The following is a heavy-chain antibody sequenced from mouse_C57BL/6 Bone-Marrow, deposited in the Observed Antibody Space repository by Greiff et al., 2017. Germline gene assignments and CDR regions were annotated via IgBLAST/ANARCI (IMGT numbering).Heavy chain of an antibody. J-gene: IGHJ3*01. CDR3: ARSGDGYYVPPFAY. CDR2: IYPSDSET. V-gene: IGHV1-61*01. D-gene: IGHD2-3*01. Sequence: VQLQQPGAELVRPGSSMKLSCKASGYTFTSYWMDWVKQRPGQGLEWIGNIYPSDSETHYNQKFKDKATLTVDKSSSTAYMQLSSLTSEDSAVYYCARSGDGYYVPPFAYWGQGTLVTVSA. CDR1: GYTFTSYW.